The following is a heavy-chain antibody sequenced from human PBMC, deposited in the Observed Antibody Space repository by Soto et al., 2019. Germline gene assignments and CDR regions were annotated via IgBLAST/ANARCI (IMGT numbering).Heavy chain of an antibody. CDR2: ISGSGGST. Sequence: EVQLLESGGGLVQPGGSLRLSCAASGFTFSSYAMSWVRQAPGKGLEWVSAISGSGGSTYYADSVKGRFTISRDNSKNTLYLQMNSLRAEDTAVYYCAKRGVGTIFGVVLPHYYYGMDVWGQGTTVTVSS. D-gene: IGHD3-3*01. V-gene: IGHV3-23*01. J-gene: IGHJ6*02. CDR1: GFTFSSYA. CDR3: AKRGVGTIFGVVLPHYYYGMDV.